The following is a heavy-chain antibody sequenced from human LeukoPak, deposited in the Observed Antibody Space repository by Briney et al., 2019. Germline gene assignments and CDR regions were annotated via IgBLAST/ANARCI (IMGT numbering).Heavy chain of an antibody. CDR3: ARGRQWLVAEYFQH. D-gene: IGHD6-19*01. CDR2: IYYSGST. Sequence: PSETLSLTCTVSGGSISSYYWSWIRQPPGKGLEWIGYIYYSGSTNYNPSLKSRVTISVDTSKNQFSLKLSSVTAADTAVYYCARGRQWLVAEYFQHWGQGTLVTVSS. V-gene: IGHV4-59*08. CDR1: GGSISSYY. J-gene: IGHJ1*01.